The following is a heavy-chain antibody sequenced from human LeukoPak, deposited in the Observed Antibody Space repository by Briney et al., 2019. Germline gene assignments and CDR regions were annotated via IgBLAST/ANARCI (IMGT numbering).Heavy chain of an antibody. V-gene: IGHV4-39*07. J-gene: IGHJ4*02. CDR2: IYYSGST. CDR1: GGSISSSSYY. CDR3: ARTHLRGYSYGLDY. Sequence: SETLSLTCTVSGGSISSSSYYWGWIRQPPGKGLEWIGSIYYSGSTNYNPSLKSRVTISVDTSKNQFSLKLSSVTAADTAVYYCARTHLRGYSYGLDYWGQGTLVTVSS. D-gene: IGHD5-18*01.